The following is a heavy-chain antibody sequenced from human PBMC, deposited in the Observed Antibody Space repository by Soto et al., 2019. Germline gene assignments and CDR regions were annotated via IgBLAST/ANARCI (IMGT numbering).Heavy chain of an antibody. CDR2: FDPEGGET. Sequence: ASVKVSCKVSGYTLTELSMHWVRQAPGKGLEWMGGFDPEGGETIYAQKFQGRVTMTEDTSTDTAYMELSSLRSEDTAVYYCATIAAAVWDAFDIWGQGTMVTVSS. CDR1: GYTLTELS. V-gene: IGHV1-24*01. J-gene: IGHJ3*02. CDR3: ATIAAAVWDAFDI. D-gene: IGHD6-13*01.